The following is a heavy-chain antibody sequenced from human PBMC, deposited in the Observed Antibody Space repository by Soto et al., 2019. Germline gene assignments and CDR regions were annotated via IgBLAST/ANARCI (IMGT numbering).Heavy chain of an antibody. CDR3: GRWWVVVTVDPDYYYGMDV. Sequence: QVQLVQSGAEVKKPGASVKVSCKASGYTFTSYGISWVRQAPGQGLEWMGWISAYNGNTNYAQKLQGRVTMTTDTSTSTAYMELRSLRSDDTAVYYCGRWWVVVTVDPDYYYGMDVWGQGTTVTVSS. CDR1: GYTFTSYG. CDR2: ISAYNGNT. V-gene: IGHV1-18*01. D-gene: IGHD2-21*02. J-gene: IGHJ6*02.